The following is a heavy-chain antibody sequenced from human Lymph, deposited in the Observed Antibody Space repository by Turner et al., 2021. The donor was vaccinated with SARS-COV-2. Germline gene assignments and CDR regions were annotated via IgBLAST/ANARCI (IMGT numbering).Heavy chain of an antibody. CDR3: ARDFGGYLGY. D-gene: IGHD3-16*01. J-gene: IGHJ4*02. CDR2: ISYDGNNK. CDR1: RFTFSTYA. Sequence: QVQLVESGGGVGQPGRYLRLSCAASRFTFSTYAMHWVRQAPGKGLEWVALISYDGNNKYYADSVKGRFTISRDNSKNTLYLQMNSLRTEDTAVYYCARDFGGYLGYWGQGTLVTVSS. V-gene: IGHV3-30-3*01.